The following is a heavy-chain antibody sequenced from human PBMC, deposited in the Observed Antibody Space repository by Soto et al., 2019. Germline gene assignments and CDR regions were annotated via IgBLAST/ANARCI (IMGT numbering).Heavy chain of an antibody. CDR2: ISWNSGSI. J-gene: IGHJ6*02. CDR1: GFTFDDYA. D-gene: IGHD3-22*01. CDR3: AKDKYYYDSSGYKTYYYYGMDV. Sequence: LRLSCAASGFTFDDYAMHWVRQAPGKGLEWVSGISWNSGSIGYADSVKGRFTISRDNAKNSLYLQMNSLRAEDTALYYCAKDKYYYDSSGYKTYYYYGMDVWGQGTTVTVSS. V-gene: IGHV3-9*01.